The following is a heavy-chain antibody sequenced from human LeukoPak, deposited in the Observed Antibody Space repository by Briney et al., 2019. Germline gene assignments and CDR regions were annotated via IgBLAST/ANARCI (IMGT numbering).Heavy chain of an antibody. V-gene: IGHV1-18*03. CDR1: GYTFTSYG. CDR3: ARIAVPAAISPLFDY. CDR2: ISAYNGNT. J-gene: IGHJ4*02. D-gene: IGHD2-2*02. Sequence: ASVKVSCKASGYTFTSYGISWVRQAPGQGLEWMGWISAYNGNTNYAQKLQGRVTMTTDTSTSTAYMELRSLRSDDMAVYYCARIAVPAAISPLFDYWGQGTLVTVSS.